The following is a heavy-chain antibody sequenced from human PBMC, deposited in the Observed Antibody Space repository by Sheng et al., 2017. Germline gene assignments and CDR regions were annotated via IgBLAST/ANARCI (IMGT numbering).Heavy chain of an antibody. CDR3: ARGRGMDP. J-gene: IGHJ5*02. CDR1: GFSFSSFW. CDR2: IKHDGSEK. Sequence: EVQLVESGGGLVQPGGSLRLSCAASGFSFSSFWMTWVRQAPGKGLEWVANIKHDGSEKFYVDSVKGRFTISRDNAKNSLYLQMNSLRAEDTAVYYCARGRGMDPWGQGTLVTVSS. V-gene: IGHV3-7*01.